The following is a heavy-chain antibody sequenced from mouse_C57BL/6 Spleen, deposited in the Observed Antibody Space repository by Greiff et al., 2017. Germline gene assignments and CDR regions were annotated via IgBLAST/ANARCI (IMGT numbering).Heavy chain of an antibody. J-gene: IGHJ3*01. Sequence: EVKVVESGPGMVKPSQSLSLTCTVTGYSITSGYDWHWIRHFPGNKLEWMGYISYSGSTNYNPSLKSRISITHDTSKNHFFLKLNSVTTEDTATYYCARDYGSSTWFAYWGQGTLVTVSA. D-gene: IGHD1-1*01. CDR3: ARDYGSSTWFAY. CDR2: ISYSGST. CDR1: GYSITSGYD. V-gene: IGHV3-1*01.